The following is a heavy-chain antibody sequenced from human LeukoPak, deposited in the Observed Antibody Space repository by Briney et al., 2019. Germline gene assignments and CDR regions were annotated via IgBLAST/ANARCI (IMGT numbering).Heavy chain of an antibody. CDR1: GYTFTGYY. Sequence: ASVKVSCKASGYTFTGYYMHWVRQAPGQGLEWMGWINPNSGGKNYAQKFQGRVTMTRDTSISTAYMELSRLRSDDTAVYYCARDHRTGVIDYWGQGTLVTVSS. J-gene: IGHJ4*02. CDR2: INPNSGGK. CDR3: ARDHRTGVIDY. V-gene: IGHV1-2*02. D-gene: IGHD4-23*01.